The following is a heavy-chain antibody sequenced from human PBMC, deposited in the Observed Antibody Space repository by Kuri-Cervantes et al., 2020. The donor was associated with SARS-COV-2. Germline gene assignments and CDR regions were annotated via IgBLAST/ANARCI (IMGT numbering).Heavy chain of an antibody. CDR2: ISSSGGST. D-gene: IGHD3-10*01. V-gene: IGHV3-11*06. J-gene: IGHJ5*02. CDR1: GFTFSDYY. Sequence: GGSLRLSCAASGFTFSDYYMSWIRQAPGKGLEWISYISSSGGSTNYADSVKGRFTISRDNAKNSVYLQMNSLRAEDTAVYYCARYYHGSGYGGSSRWFDPWGQGTLVTVSS. CDR3: ARYYHGSGYGGSSRWFDP.